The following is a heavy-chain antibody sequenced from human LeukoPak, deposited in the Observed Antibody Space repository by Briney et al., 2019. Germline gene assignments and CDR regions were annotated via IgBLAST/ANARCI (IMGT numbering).Heavy chain of an antibody. J-gene: IGHJ3*01. CDR2: IYDSGST. CDR3: ARDCSSTGCP. CDR1: GGSISSGDYY. D-gene: IGHD2-2*01. Sequence: SETVSLTCIVSGGSISSGDYYWSWIRQPPGKGLEWIGYIYDSGSTYYNPSLKSRVTISVDTSKNQFSLKLRSVTAADTAVYYCARDCSSTGCPWGQGTMVTASS. V-gene: IGHV4-30-4*01.